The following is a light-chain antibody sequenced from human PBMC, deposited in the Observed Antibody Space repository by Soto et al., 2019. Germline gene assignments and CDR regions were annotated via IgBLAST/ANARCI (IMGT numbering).Light chain of an antibody. CDR1: SGSIASNY. CDR2: EDN. V-gene: IGLV6-57*04. CDR3: QSYDSSNHVV. J-gene: IGLJ2*01. Sequence: NFMLTQPHSESEYPGKTVTISCTRSSGSIASNYVQWYQQRPGSAPTTVIYEDNQRPSGVPDRFSGSIDSSSNSASLTISGLKTEYEADYYCQSYDSSNHVVFGGGTKLTVL.